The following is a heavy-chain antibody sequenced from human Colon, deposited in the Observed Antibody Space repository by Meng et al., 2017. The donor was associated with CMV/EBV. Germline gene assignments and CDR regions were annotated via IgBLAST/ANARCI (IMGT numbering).Heavy chain of an antibody. J-gene: IGHJ4*02. D-gene: IGHD2-15*01. CDR3: ARPLSPRSAYSALLAF. CDR2: ITTANAYI. Sequence: GGSLRLSCAASGFVFSSYGMSWVRQAPGEGLEWVSSITTANAYISYAESVKGRFTISRDDDKSSLFLQMDSLRVDDTAVYYCARPLSPRSAYSALLAFWGQGTLVTVSS. CDR1: GFVFSSYG. V-gene: IGHV3-21*06.